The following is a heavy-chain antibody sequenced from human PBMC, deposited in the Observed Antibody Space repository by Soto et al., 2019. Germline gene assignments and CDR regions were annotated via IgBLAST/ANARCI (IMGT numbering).Heavy chain of an antibody. J-gene: IGHJ3*02. CDR1: GGSISSGDYY. D-gene: IGHD1-26*01. V-gene: IGHV4-30-4*02. CDR3: AREEPEGDAFAI. CDR2: IYYSGST. Sequence: SDTLSLTCTVSGGSISSGDYYWSWIRQPPGKGLEWIGYIYYSGSTYYNPSLKSRVTISVDTSKNQFSLKLSSVTAADKAVYYCAREEPEGDAFAIWGQGKMVTVSS.